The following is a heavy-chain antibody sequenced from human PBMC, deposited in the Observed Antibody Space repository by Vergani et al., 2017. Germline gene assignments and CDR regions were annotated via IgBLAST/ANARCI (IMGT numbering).Heavy chain of an antibody. CDR1: GGSFTSYH. Sequence: QVQLQQWGGGLLKPSETLSLTCVVNGGSFTSYHWTWIRQSPGEGLEWVGDIDHTGRPDYNPSLTSRLTMSVDKSRNQFSLTLNSVTATDTAIYFCARVNTETNGHLYYYYYMDVWGQGNAVTVS. CDR3: ARVNTETNGHLYYYYYMDV. J-gene: IGHJ6*03. V-gene: IGHV4-34*01. CDR2: IDHTGRP. D-gene: IGHD4-11*01.